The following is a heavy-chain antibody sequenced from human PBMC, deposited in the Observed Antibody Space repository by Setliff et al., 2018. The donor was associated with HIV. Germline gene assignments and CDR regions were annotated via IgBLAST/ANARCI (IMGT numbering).Heavy chain of an antibody. V-gene: IGHV1-18*01. J-gene: IGHJ4*02. D-gene: IGHD3-3*01. CDR1: GYTFTSYG. Sequence: AASVKVSCKASGYTFTSYGISWVRQAPGQGLEWMGWISAYNGNTNYAQKLQGRVTMTTDTSTSTAYMELRSLRSDDTAVYYCAREGIERYQYYNFWSGYYTPDYWGQGTLVTGSS. CDR3: AREGIERYQYYNFWSGYYTPDY. CDR2: ISAYNGNT.